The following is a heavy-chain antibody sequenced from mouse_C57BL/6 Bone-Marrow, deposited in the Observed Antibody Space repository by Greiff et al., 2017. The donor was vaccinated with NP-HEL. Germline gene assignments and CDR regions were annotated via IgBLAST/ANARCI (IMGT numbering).Heavy chain of an antibody. CDR2: IYPRDGST. CDR3: AYSNYVGFDY. V-gene: IGHV1-85*01. Sequence: QVQLQQSGPELVKPGASVQLSCKASGYTFTSYDINWVKQRPGQGLAWIGWIYPRDGSTKYNEKFKGKATLTVDTSSSTAYMELHSLTSEDSAVYFCAYSNYVGFDYWGQGTTLTVSS. D-gene: IGHD2-5*01. J-gene: IGHJ2*01. CDR1: GYTFTSYD.